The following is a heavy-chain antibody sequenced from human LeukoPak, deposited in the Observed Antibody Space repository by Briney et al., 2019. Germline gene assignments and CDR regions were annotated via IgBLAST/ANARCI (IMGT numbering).Heavy chain of an antibody. D-gene: IGHD3-22*01. J-gene: IGHJ1*01. V-gene: IGHV4-4*02. CDR2: IYHSGST. Sequence: PSETLSLTCAVSGGSISSSNRWSWVRQPPGKGLEWIGEIYHSGSTNYNPSLKSRVTISVDKSKNQFSLKLSSVTAADTAVYYCASFYYYDSSGYSNYYFQHWGQGTLVTVSS. CDR1: GGSISSSNR. CDR3: ASFYYYDSSGYSNYYFQH.